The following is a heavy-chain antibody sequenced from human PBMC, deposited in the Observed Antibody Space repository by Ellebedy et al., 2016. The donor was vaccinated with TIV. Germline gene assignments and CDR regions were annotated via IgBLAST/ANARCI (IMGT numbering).Heavy chain of an antibody. D-gene: IGHD2-21*01. CDR3: ARYCGADCYEAFDM. Sequence: GGSLRLXCAASGFSFNTYSMNWVRQAPGKGLEWVSYISESSSTIYYADSGKGRFTISRDNAKNSLYLQMNSLRDEDTAVYYCARYCGADCYEAFDMWGQGTMVTVSS. V-gene: IGHV3-48*02. J-gene: IGHJ3*02. CDR1: GFSFNTYS. CDR2: ISESSSTI.